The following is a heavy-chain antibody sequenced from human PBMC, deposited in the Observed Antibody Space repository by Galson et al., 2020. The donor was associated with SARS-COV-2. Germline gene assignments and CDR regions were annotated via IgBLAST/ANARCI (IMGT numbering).Heavy chain of an antibody. CDR1: GGTFSNYA. Sequence: ASVKVSCKASGGTFSNYAISWVRQAPGQGLEWMGGIIPFLGTTNYAQKFQDRVTITTDESTSTAYMELNSLKSDDTAVYYCARGHAHYDNSGYLTGWFDPWGQGSLVTVSS. J-gene: IGHJ5*02. CDR3: ARGHAHYDNSGYLTGWFDP. V-gene: IGHV1-69*05. D-gene: IGHD3-22*01. CDR2: IIPFLGTT.